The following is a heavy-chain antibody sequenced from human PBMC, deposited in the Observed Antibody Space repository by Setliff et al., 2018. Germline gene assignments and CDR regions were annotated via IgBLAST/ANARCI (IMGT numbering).Heavy chain of an antibody. CDR1: GYTSSSYA. V-gene: IGHV3-23*01. D-gene: IGHD1-26*01. Sequence: GGSLRLSCAASGYTSSSYAMTWVRQAPGKGLEWASIISASGDTTYYADSVKGRFTISRDNSKNTLYLQMNSLRAEDTAVYYCCSGSYLFVYWGQGSLVTVSS. CDR2: ISASGDTT. CDR3: CSGSYLFVY. J-gene: IGHJ4*02.